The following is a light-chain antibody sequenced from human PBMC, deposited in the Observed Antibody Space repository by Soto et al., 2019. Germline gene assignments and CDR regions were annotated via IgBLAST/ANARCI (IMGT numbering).Light chain of an antibody. CDR2: EVS. J-gene: IGKJ1*01. V-gene: IGKV3-11*01. CDR3: QQRDIWPWT. Sequence: IVLTQSPATLSLYPGERATLSCLASQSVNRYLVWYKQKPGQAPSLLMYEVSKRATGIPASFSGSGSGTDFTLTISSLEPEDFAVYYCQQRDIWPWTFGQGTKV. CDR1: QSVNRY.